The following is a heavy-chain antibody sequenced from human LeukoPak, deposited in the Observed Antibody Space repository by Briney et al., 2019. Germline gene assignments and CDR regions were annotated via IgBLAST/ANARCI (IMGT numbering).Heavy chain of an antibody. J-gene: IGHJ5*02. CDR1: GFTFSSYS. Sequence: GGSLRLSCAASGFTFSSYSMNWVRQAPGKGLEWVSYISSSSSTIYYADSVKGRFTISRDNAKNSLYLQMNSLRAEDTAVYYCARDLCSSTSCYAGWFAPWGQGTLVTVSS. V-gene: IGHV3-48*01. CDR2: ISSSSSTI. D-gene: IGHD2-2*01. CDR3: ARDLCSSTSCYAGWFAP.